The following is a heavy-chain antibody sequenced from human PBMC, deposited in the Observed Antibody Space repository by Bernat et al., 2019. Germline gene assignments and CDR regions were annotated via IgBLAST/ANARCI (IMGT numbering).Heavy chain of an antibody. Sequence: EMQVVESGGALVQPGGSLRLSCAVFVFAVSKNHITWAHRAPGKGLELVSIINGDGSAYYVDSVKGRFTVSRDNSRNIVYLQMNTLYADDTATYYCSGHGGNSVWGQGTLVAVSS. D-gene: IGHD2-15*01. V-gene: IGHV3-66*04. J-gene: IGHJ4*02. CDR2: INGDGSA. CDR1: VFAVSKNH. CDR3: SGHGGNSV.